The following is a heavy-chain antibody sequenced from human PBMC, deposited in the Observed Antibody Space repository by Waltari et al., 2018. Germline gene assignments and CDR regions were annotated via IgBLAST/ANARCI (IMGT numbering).Heavy chain of an antibody. Sequence: QVQLVESGGGVVQPGRSLRLSCAASGFTFSSYAMHWVSQAPGKGLEWVAVISYDGSNKYYADSVKGRFTISRDNAKNTLYLQMNSLRAEDTAVYYCARGSSSWYKAESYFDYWGQGTLVTVSS. CDR1: GFTFSSYA. D-gene: IGHD6-13*01. J-gene: IGHJ4*02. CDR3: ARGSSSWYKAESYFDY. CDR2: ISYDGSNK. V-gene: IGHV3-30-3*01.